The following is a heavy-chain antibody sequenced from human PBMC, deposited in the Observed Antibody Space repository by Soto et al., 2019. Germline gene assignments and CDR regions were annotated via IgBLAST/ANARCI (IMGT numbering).Heavy chain of an antibody. CDR2: ISASGGTA. CDR3: AKLTYPSDSTGYHYERVSRWIDS. Sequence: GGSLILSCASSGFMFISYAMSWVRQAPGTGLEWVSSISASGGTANLADSVEGRCTISRDNSKSTLYLQMNSLRAEDTAVYYCAKLTYPSDSTGYHYERVSRWIDSWGKGNLVTVDS. D-gene: IGHD3-22*01. J-gene: IGHJ5*01. V-gene: IGHV3-23*01. CDR1: GFMFISYA.